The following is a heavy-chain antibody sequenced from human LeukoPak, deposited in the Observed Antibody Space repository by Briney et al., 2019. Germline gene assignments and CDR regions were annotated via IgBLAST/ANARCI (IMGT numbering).Heavy chain of an antibody. V-gene: IGHV3-74*01. CDR2: INSDVSSA. CDR3: ARGLIVVDAY. D-gene: IGHD2-2*01. J-gene: IGHJ4*02. CDR1: GFTFSSRW. Sequence: GGSLRLSCVASGFTFSSRWMHWVRQAPGKGLVWVSRINSDVSSAGYADSVKGRFAISRDNSKNTLYLQMNSLRAEDTAVYYCARGLIVVDAYWGQGTLVTVSS.